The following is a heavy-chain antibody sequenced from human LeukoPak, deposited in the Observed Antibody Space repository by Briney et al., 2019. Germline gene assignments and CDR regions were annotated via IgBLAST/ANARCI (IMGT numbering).Heavy chain of an antibody. D-gene: IGHD4-17*01. Sequence: GGSLRLSCAASGFIFSTSWMNWVRQAPGKGLEWVANINQDGSTKYYVDSVRGRFTISRDNAKNSLYLQMNSLRAEDTALYYCARVWSTVTTLDYWGQGTLVTVAS. CDR2: INQDGSTK. CDR1: GFIFSTSW. CDR3: ARVWSTVTTLDY. J-gene: IGHJ4*02. V-gene: IGHV3-7*02.